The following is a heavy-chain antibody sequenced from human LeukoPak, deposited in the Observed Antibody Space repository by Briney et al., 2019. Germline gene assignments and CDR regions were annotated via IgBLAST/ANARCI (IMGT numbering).Heavy chain of an antibody. Sequence: SETLSLTCTVSGGSISSYYWSWIRQPPGKGLEWIGYIYYSGSTNYNPSLKSRVTISVDTSKNQFSLKLSSVTAADTAVYYCARAGGSGSYYEQEYYFDYWGQGTLVTVSS. CDR2: IYYSGST. V-gene: IGHV4-59*01. CDR3: ARAGGSGSYYEQEYYFDY. J-gene: IGHJ4*02. CDR1: GGSISSYY. D-gene: IGHD3-10*01.